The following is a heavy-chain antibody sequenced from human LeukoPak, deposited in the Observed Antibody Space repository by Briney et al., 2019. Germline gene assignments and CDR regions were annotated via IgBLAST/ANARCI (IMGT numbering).Heavy chain of an antibody. CDR2: ISDGGVRT. CDR3: VSSLHGFSYGPGY. V-gene: IGHV3-21*01. CDR1: GFTFSSYS. Sequence: GGSLRLSCAASGFTFSSYSMNWVRQAPGKGLEWVSGISDGGVRTYYADSMKGRFTISRDNARRSLYLQMNSLRVEDTAMYYCVSSLHGFSYGPGYWGQGTLVIVSS. J-gene: IGHJ4*02. D-gene: IGHD3-10*01.